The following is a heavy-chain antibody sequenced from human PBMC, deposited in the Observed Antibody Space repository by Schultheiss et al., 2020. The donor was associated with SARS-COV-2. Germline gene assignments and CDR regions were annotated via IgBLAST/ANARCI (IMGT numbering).Heavy chain of an antibody. CDR3: ASGEGTGSGNYTVFDY. V-gene: IGHV4-4*07. J-gene: IGHJ4*02. CDR1: GGSISSYY. Sequence: SETLSLTCTVSGGSISSYYWSWIRQPAGKGLEWIGRIYTSGSTNYNPSLKSRVTMSVDTSKNQFSLKLSSVTAADTAVYYCASGEGTGSGNYTVFDYWGQGTLVTVSS. CDR2: IYTSGST. D-gene: IGHD3-10*01.